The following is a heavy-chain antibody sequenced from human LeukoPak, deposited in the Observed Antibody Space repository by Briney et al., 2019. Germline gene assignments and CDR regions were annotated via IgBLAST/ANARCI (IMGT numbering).Heavy chain of an antibody. D-gene: IGHD5-12*01. CDR3: AKEPRGYSGYALFY. CDR1: GFTFSSYA. Sequence: GGFLRLSCAASGFTFSSYAMSWVCQAPGKGLEWVSAISGSGGSTYYADSVKGRFTISRDNSKNTLYLQMNSLRAEDTAVYYCAKEPRGYSGYALFYWGQGTLVTVSS. CDR2: ISGSGGST. V-gene: IGHV3-23*01. J-gene: IGHJ4*02.